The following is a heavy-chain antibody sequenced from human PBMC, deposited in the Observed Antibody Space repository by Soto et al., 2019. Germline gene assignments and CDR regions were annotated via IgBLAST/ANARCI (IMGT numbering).Heavy chain of an antibody. V-gene: IGHV5-51*01. Sequence: ESLKISCKGSGYSFTSYWIGWVRQMPGKGLEWMGIIYPGDSDTRYSPSFQGQVTISADKSISTAYLQWSSLKASDTAMYYCAGGGVRGVITRTRDYYGMDVWGQGTTVTV. D-gene: IGHD3-10*01. CDR2: IYPGDSDT. CDR1: GYSFTSYW. CDR3: AGGGVRGVITRTRDYYGMDV. J-gene: IGHJ6*02.